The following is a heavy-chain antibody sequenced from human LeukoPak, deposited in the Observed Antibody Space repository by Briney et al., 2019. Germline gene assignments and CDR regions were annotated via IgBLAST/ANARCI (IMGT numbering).Heavy chain of an antibody. CDR2: ISAYNGNT. CDR1: GYTFSSYG. J-gene: IGHJ3*02. CDR3: ARQSVVTSRSPDDAFDI. Sequence: ASVKVSCKASGYTFSSYGISWVRQAPGQGLEWMAWISAYNGNTNYKQNLQGRVTMTTDTSTNTAYMELRSLRSDDTAVYYCARQSVVTSRSPDDAFDIWGQGTMVTVSS. V-gene: IGHV1-18*01. D-gene: IGHD3-16*02.